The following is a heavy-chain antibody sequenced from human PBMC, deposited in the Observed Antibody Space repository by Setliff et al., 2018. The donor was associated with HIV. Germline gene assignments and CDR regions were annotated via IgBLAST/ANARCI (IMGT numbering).Heavy chain of an antibody. J-gene: IGHJ6*03. Sequence: SETLSLTCTVSGGSISSGGSYWSWIRQHPGKGLEWIGYIYYSGSTYYNPSLKSLVTISVDTSKNQFSLKLSSVTAADTAVYYCARARGGCSGGSCPAHHYYYYMDVWGKGTTVTVS. CDR3: ARARGGCSGGSCPAHHYYYYMDV. D-gene: IGHD2-15*01. CDR1: GGSISSGGSY. V-gene: IGHV4-31*01. CDR2: IYYSGST.